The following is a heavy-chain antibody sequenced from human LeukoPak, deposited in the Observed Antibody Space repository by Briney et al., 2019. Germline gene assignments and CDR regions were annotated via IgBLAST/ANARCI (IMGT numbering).Heavy chain of an antibody. J-gene: IGHJ6*03. CDR1: GFTFSSYW. V-gene: IGHV3-74*01. D-gene: IGHD2-2*01. Sequence: GGSLRLSCAASGFTFSSYWMHWVRQAPGKGLVWVSRINSDGSSTSYADSVKGRFTISRDNAKNTLYLQMNSLRAEDTAVYYCAKAPSINQPYYYYTDVWGKGTTVTVSS. CDR3: AKAPSINQPYYYYTDV. CDR2: INSDGSST.